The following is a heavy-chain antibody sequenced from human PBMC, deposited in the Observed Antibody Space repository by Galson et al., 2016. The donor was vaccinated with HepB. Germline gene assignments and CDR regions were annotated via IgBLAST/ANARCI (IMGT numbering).Heavy chain of an antibody. CDR2: FDPEDGET. D-gene: IGHD2-8*01. V-gene: IGHV1-24*01. CDR1: GYSLTELS. CDR3: TTGPPPRMAHAFDI. J-gene: IGHJ3*02. Sequence: SVKVSCKVSGYSLTELSIHWVRQAPGKGLEWLGGFDPEDGETLNTQKFQGRVTVAGDTSTDTGYMELSSLISEDTAVYYCTTGPPPRMAHAFDIWGQGTRVTVSS.